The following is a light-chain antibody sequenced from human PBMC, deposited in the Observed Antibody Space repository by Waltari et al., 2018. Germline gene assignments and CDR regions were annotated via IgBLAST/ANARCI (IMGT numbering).Light chain of an antibody. CDR2: NSD. CDR3: AAWDDSVTGEV. V-gene: IGLV1-47*01. J-gene: IGLJ3*02. CDR1: SSNIGNNY. Sequence: QSVLTQPPSMSGTPGQRVTISCSGSSSNIGNNYVCWYQQLPGTAPKLLIYNSDQRPSGVPDRCSGSTSGTSASRAISGLRSEDDGDYYCAAWDDSVTGEVFGGGTRLTVL.